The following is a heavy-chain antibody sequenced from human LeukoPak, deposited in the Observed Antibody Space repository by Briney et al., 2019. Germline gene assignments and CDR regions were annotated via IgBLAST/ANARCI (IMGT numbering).Heavy chain of an antibody. CDR2: IYHSEST. D-gene: IGHD3-10*01. V-gene: IGHV4-4*02. CDR1: GGSISSSNW. CDR3: ARTRITMVRGVITTYYMDV. J-gene: IGHJ6*03. Sequence: PSGTLSLTCAVSGGSISSSNWWSWVRPPPGKGLEWIGEIYHSESTNYNPSLKSRVTFSVDKSKNQFSLKLTSVTAADTAVYYCARTRITMVRGVITTYYMDVWGKGTTVTISS.